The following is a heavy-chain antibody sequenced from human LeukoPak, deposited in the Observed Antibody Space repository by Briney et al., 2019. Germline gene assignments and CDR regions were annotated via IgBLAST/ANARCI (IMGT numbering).Heavy chain of an antibody. Sequence: SQTLSLTCTVSGGSISSGTYYWNWIRQPAGKGLEWIGRVYTSGSTNYNPSLKSRVTISVDTSKNQLSLRLSSVTAADTALYYCARSSCPGGSCYDNRGYFDYWGQGTLVTVSS. CDR2: VYTSGST. CDR3: ARSSCPGGSCYDNRGYFDY. D-gene: IGHD2-15*01. J-gene: IGHJ4*02. CDR1: GGSISSGTYY. V-gene: IGHV4-61*02.